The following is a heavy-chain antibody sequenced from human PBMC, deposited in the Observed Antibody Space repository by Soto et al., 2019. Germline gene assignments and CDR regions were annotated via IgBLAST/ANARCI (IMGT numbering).Heavy chain of an antibody. CDR2: ISGSGGST. CDR3: ARLGSGSYYDY. Sequence: EVQLLESGGGLVQPGGSLILSCAASGFTFSSYAMRWVRQAPVKGLEWVSAISGSGGSTYYADSVKGRFTISRDNSKNTLYLQMNSLRAEDTAVYYGARLGSGSYYDYWGKGTLVTVSS. CDR1: GFTFSSYA. D-gene: IGHD1-26*01. V-gene: IGHV3-23*01. J-gene: IGHJ4*02.